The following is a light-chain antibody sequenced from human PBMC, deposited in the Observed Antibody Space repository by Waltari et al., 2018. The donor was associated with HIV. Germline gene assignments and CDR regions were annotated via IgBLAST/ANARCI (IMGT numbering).Light chain of an antibody. V-gene: IGLV2-23*02. CDR1: TTSVGTYNR. CDR2: EVI. Sequence: VSGSPGQSITISCSGPTTSVGTYNRASWYQQRPGKAPTLMIYEVIKRPSGVSNRFSGSKSGNTASLTISGLQAEEEATYYCCSYVTGSTPHWVVGGGTKLTVL. J-gene: IGLJ3*02. CDR3: CSYVTGSTPHWV.